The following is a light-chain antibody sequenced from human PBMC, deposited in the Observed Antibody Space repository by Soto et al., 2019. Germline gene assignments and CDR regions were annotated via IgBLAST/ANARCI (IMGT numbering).Light chain of an antibody. J-gene: IGKJ1*01. Sequence: DIQMTQSPSSLSASVGDRVTTTCRASQDITSYLNWYQQKPKKAPELLIYAASTLQSGAPSRFSGSESGTEYTLTISSLQPEDFAIYYCQQSYTTPWTFGQGTRVEFK. V-gene: IGKV1-39*01. CDR3: QQSYTTPWT. CDR2: AAS. CDR1: QDITSY.